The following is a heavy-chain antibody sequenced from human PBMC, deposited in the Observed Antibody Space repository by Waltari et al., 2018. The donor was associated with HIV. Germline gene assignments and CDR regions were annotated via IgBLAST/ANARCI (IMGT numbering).Heavy chain of an antibody. CDR1: GGSIRSSSYY. CDR2: IYYSGST. V-gene: IGHV4-39*07. CDR3: AREKCSSTSCYRGYYYYYGMDV. Sequence: QLQLQPSGPGLGKPSETMSLTCTVSGGSIRSSSYYCGWIRQPPGKGLEWIGSIYYSGSTYYNPSLKSRVPISVDTSKNQFSLKLSSVTAADTAVYYCAREKCSSTSCYRGYYYYYGMDVWGQGTTVTVSS. J-gene: IGHJ6*02. D-gene: IGHD2-2*02.